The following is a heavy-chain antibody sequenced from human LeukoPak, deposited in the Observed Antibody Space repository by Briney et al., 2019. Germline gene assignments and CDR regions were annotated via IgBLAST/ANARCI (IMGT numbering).Heavy chain of an antibody. Sequence: SQTLSLTCTVSGDSISNGDYYSSWIRQHPEKGLECIGHIYYSGATYYNPSLKSRLTISVDTPKSQFSLKLSSMTAADTAMYYCARLSRSSGGYPYVFDIWGQGIMVTVSS. CDR3: ARLSRSSGGYPYVFDI. J-gene: IGHJ3*02. V-gene: IGHV4-30-4*08. D-gene: IGHD2-15*01. CDR1: GDSISNGDYY. CDR2: IYYSGAT.